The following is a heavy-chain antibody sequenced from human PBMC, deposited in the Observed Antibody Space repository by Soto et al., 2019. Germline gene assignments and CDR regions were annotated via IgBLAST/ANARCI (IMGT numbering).Heavy chain of an antibody. CDR1: AGSIRSGDYY. CDR3: ARTHRGYYFDY. J-gene: IGHJ4*02. Sequence: QVQLQESGPGLVKTSQTLSLTCTVSAGSIRSGDYYWSWIRQPPGKGMVWIGYIYYSGSTYYNPSLKSRVTISVDTSKNQFSLKLRSVTAADTAVYYCARTHRGYYFDYWGQGTLVTVSS. CDR2: IYYSGST. V-gene: IGHV4-30-4*01.